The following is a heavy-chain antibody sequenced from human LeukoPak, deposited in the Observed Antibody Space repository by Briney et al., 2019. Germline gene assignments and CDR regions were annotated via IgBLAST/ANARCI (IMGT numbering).Heavy chain of an antibody. Sequence: PGGSLRLSCAASGFTFSDYYVSWIRQAPGKGLEWVSYISSSSSYTNYADSVKGRFTISRDNAKNSLYLQMNSLRAEDTAVYYCARLGGDYAPFDYWGQGTLVTVSS. V-gene: IGHV3-11*06. CDR3: ARLGGDYAPFDY. CDR1: GFTFSDYY. CDR2: ISSSSSYT. J-gene: IGHJ4*02. D-gene: IGHD4-17*01.